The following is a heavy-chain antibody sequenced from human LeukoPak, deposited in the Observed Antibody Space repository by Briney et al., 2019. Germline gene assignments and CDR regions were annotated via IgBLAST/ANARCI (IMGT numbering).Heavy chain of an antibody. CDR1: GYTFTSYG. CDR2: ISAYNGNT. CDR3: AREGYCSSTSCYLKDP. Sequence: ASVKVSYKASGYTFTSYGISWVRQAPGQGLEWMGWISAYNGNTNYAQKLQGRVTMTTDTSTSTAYMELRSLRSDDTAVYYCAREGYCSSTSCYLKDPWGQGTLVTVSS. V-gene: IGHV1-18*01. J-gene: IGHJ5*02. D-gene: IGHD2-2*01.